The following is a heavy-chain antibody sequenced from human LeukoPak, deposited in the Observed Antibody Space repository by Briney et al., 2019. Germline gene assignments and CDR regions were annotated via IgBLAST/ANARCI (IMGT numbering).Heavy chain of an antibody. Sequence: GESLKISCKGSGYSFTSYWVAWVRPMPGKGLEWMGIIYPRDSDTRYSPSFQGQVTISADKSINTAYLQWSGLKASDTAVYYCARHVTTASAARGFDIWGQGTMVTVSS. CDR2: IYPRDSDT. CDR1: GYSFTSYW. J-gene: IGHJ3*02. D-gene: IGHD1-14*01. CDR3: ARHVTTASAARGFDI. V-gene: IGHV5-51*01.